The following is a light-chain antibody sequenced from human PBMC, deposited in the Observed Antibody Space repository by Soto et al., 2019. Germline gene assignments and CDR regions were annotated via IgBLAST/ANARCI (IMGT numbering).Light chain of an antibody. CDR1: QDISNL. Sequence: SRSFISTAVGDRFTLSCRARQDISNLLAWYQQKPGKAPTLLIYATSNLQRGVPSRFSGSGSGTDFTLTISGLQPEDLASYYSQQASSLPCTFGQGTKVDIK. J-gene: IGKJ1*01. CDR2: ATS. V-gene: IGKV1-12*01. CDR3: QQASSLPCT.